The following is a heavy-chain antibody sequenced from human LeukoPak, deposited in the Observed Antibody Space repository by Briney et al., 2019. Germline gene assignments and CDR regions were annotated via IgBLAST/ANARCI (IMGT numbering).Heavy chain of an antibody. D-gene: IGHD2-2*01. CDR1: GYSFTGYY. V-gene: IGHV1-2*02. CDR3: ARDGTSTDDY. J-gene: IGHJ4*02. CDR2: ISPNSGGT. Sequence: ASVKVSCKASGYSFTGYYIHWVRQAPGQGLEWMGWISPNSGGTNYAQKFQGRVTMTRDTSISTVYMELSGLRSDDTAVYYCARDGTSTDDYWGQGTLVTVSS.